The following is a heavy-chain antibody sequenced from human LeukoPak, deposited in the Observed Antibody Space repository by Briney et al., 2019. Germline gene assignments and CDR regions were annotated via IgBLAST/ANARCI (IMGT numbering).Heavy chain of an antibody. V-gene: IGHV1-2*02. CDR1: GGTFSSYA. Sequence: ASVKVSCKASGGTFSSYAISWVRQAPGQGLEWMGWINPNSGGTNYAQKFQGRVTMTRDTSISTAYMELSRLRSDDTAVYYCARGRDGYNKIGYWGQGTLVTVSS. CDR2: INPNSGGT. CDR3: ARGRDGYNKIGY. D-gene: IGHD5-24*01. J-gene: IGHJ4*02.